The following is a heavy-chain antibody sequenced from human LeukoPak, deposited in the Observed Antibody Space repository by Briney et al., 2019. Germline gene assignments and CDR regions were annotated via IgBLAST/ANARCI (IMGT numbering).Heavy chain of an antibody. CDR1: GGSISNYY. Sequence: SETLSLTCTVSGGSISNYYWSWIRQPPGKGLEWIGYIYYSGSTNYNPSLKSRVTISVDTSKNQFSLKLSSVTAADTAVYYCARHGSALYGSGSYPFDYWGQGTLVTVSS. D-gene: IGHD3-10*01. CDR2: IYYSGST. CDR3: ARHGSALYGSGSYPFDY. J-gene: IGHJ4*02. V-gene: IGHV4-59*08.